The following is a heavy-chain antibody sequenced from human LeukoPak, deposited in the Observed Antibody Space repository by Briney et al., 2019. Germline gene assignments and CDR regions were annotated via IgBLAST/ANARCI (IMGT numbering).Heavy chain of an antibody. V-gene: IGHV4-34*01. D-gene: IGHD3-3*01. CDR2: INHSGST. CDR3: ARTSYDFWSGYYLEYYYYYGMDV. Sequence: SETLSLTCAVYGGSFSGYYWSWIRQPPGKGLEWIGEINHSGSTNYNPSLESRVTISVDTSKNQFSLKLSSVTAADTAVYYCARTSYDFWSGYYLEYYYYYGMDVWGQGTTGTVSS. CDR1: GGSFSGYY. J-gene: IGHJ6*02.